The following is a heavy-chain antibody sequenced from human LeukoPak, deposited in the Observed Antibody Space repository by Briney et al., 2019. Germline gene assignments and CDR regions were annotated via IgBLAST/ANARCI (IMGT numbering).Heavy chain of an antibody. J-gene: IGHJ6*03. CDR1: GFTFSNYW. CDR2: INQDGSEK. CDR3: ARNERITGPTWDYYYMDV. Sequence: GGSLRLSCAASGFTFSNYWMSWVRQAPGKGLEWVANINQDGSEKYYVDSVKGRFTISRDNAKNSLWLQMNSLRAEDTAVYYCARNERITGPTWDYYYMDVWGKGTTVTVSS. V-gene: IGHV3-7*01. D-gene: IGHD1-7*01.